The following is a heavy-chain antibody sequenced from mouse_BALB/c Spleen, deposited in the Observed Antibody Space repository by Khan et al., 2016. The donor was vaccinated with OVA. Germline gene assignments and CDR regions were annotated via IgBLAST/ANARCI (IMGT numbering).Heavy chain of an antibody. V-gene: IGHV3-8*02. CDR1: GDSITSGY. CDR2: MIYSGNT. J-gene: IGHJ3*01. Sequence: EVQLQESGPSLVKPSQTLSLTCSVTGDSITSGYWSWIRKFPGNKLEYTGYMIYSGNTYYNPSLKSRLSITRHTSKNQYYLQLNSVTTEDTATYYCARSTYRYAFAYWGQGTLVTVSA. CDR3: ARSTYRYAFAY. D-gene: IGHD2-14*01.